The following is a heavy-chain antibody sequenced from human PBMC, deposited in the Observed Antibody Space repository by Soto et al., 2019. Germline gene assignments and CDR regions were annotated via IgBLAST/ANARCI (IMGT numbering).Heavy chain of an antibody. CDR3: ASTIVVGEDVGRYNWFDP. CDR1: GGSISSYY. J-gene: IGHJ5*02. Sequence: SETLSLTCTVSGGSISSYYWSWIRQPPGKGLEWIGYIYYSGSTNYNPSLKSRVTISVDTSKNQFSLKLSSVTAADTAVYYCASTIVVGEDVGRYNWFDPWGQGTLVTVSS. D-gene: IGHD2-2*01. CDR2: IYYSGST. V-gene: IGHV4-59*01.